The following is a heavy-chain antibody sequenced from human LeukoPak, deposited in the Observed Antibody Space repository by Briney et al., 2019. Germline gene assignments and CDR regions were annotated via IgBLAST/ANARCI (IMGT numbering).Heavy chain of an antibody. CDR3: ARDSIAARGALDY. V-gene: IGHV1-2*02. J-gene: IGHJ4*02. D-gene: IGHD6-6*01. CDR1: GYTFTGYY. Sequence: GASVKVSCKASGYTFTGYYMHWVRQAPGQGLEWMGWINPNSGGTNYAQKFQGRVTMTRDTSISTAYMELSRLRSDDTAVYYCARDSIAARGALDYWGQGPLVTVS. CDR2: INPNSGGT.